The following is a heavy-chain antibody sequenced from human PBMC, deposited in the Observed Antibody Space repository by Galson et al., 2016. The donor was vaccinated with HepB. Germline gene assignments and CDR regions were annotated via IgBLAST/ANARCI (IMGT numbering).Heavy chain of an antibody. Sequence: SETLSLTCAVYGGSFTAYSWGWIRQPPGKGLEWIGKIDHDGSTNYNPSLKSRVTISLVTSKKQFSLKLSSVTAADTAVYFCASDGESSFDLWGQGTLVTVSS. CDR3: ASDGESSFDL. D-gene: IGHD3-10*01. CDR1: GGSFTAYS. CDR2: IDHDGST. J-gene: IGHJ4*02. V-gene: IGHV4-34*01.